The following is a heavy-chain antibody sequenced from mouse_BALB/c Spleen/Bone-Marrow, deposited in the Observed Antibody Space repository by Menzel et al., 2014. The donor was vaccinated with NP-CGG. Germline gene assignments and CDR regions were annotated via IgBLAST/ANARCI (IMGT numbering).Heavy chain of an antibody. Sequence: EVKLVESGGGLVQPGGSRKLSCAASGFTFSSFGMHWVRQAPEKGPEWVAYISSGSRTVFYADTVKGRFTISRDNPKNTLFLQMTSLRSEDTAMYYCTRSRGNWDDFDYWGQGTTLTVSS. D-gene: IGHD3-3*01. CDR2: ISSGSRTV. CDR3: TRSRGNWDDFDY. CDR1: GFTFSSFG. J-gene: IGHJ2*01. V-gene: IGHV5-17*02.